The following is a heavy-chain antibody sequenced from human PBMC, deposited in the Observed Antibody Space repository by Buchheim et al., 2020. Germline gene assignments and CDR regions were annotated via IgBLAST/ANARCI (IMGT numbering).Heavy chain of an antibody. CDR1: GGTFSSYT. CDR3: ARVAGQQLVYYYYYMDV. CDR2: IIPILGIA. V-gene: IGHV1-69*02. Sequence: QVQLVQSGAEVKKPGSSVKVSCKASGGTFSSYTISWVRQAPGQGLEWMGRIIPILGIANYAQKFQGRVTITADESTNTPYMELSSLRSEDTAVYYCARVAGQQLVYYYYYMDVWGKGTT. J-gene: IGHJ6*03. D-gene: IGHD6-13*01.